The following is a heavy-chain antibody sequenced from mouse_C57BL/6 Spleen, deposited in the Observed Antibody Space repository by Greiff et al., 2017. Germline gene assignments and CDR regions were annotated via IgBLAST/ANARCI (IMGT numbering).Heavy chain of an antibody. CDR1: GYAFSSSW. Sequence: VQLQQSGPELVKPGASVKISCKASGYAFSSSWMNWVKQRPGKGLEWIGRIYPGDGDTNYNGKFKGKATLTADKSSSTAYMQLSSLTSEDSAVYYCARKSWDGFDYWGQGTTLTVSS. D-gene: IGHD4-1*01. V-gene: IGHV1-82*01. CDR3: ARKSWDGFDY. J-gene: IGHJ2*01. CDR2: IYPGDGDT.